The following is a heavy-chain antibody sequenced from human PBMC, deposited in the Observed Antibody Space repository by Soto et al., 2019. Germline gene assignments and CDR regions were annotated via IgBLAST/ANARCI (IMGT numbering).Heavy chain of an antibody. CDR1: GGSISSYY. D-gene: IGHD4-4*01. CDR3: ARHSNRNYGLYYFDY. CDR2: IYYSGST. Sequence: SETLSLTCTVSGGSISSYYWIWIRQSPGKGLEWIGFIYYSGSTKYKPSLKSRVSISVDTSKNQFSLKVSSATAADTAVYYCARHSNRNYGLYYFDYWGLGALVTVSS. J-gene: IGHJ4*02. V-gene: IGHV4-59*08.